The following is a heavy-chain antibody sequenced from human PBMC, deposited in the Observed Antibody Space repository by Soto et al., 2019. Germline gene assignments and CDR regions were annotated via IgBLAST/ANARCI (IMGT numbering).Heavy chain of an antibody. Sequence: ASVKVSCKASGYTFTSYAMHWVRQAPGQRLEWMGWINAGNGNTKYSQKFQGRVTITRDTSASTAYMELSSLRSEDTAVYYCARDLVVVVVAATPGYYFDYWGQGTLVTVSS. CDR2: INAGNGNT. D-gene: IGHD2-15*01. CDR3: ARDLVVVVVAATPGYYFDY. V-gene: IGHV1-3*01. CDR1: GYTFTSYA. J-gene: IGHJ4*02.